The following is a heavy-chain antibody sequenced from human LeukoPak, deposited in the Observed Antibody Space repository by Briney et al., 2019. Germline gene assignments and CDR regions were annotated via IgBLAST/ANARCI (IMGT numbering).Heavy chain of an antibody. J-gene: IGHJ4*02. Sequence: GGSLRLSCAASGFTFSTYEMSWVRQAPGKGLEWVSYISSSGATISYADSVKGRFTISRDNAKNSLYLQMNSLRAEDTAVYYCAREGSLLFFDYWGQGTLVTVSS. V-gene: IGHV3-48*03. D-gene: IGHD2-15*01. CDR1: GFTFSTYE. CDR2: ISSSGATI. CDR3: AREGSLLFFDY.